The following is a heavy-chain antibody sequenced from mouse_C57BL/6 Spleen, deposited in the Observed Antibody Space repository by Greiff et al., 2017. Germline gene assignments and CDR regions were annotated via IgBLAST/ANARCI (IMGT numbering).Heavy chain of an antibody. CDR1: GFTFSSYG. Sequence: EVKLVESGGDLVKPGGSLKLSCAASGFTFSSYGMSWVRQTPDKRLEWVATISSGGSYTYYPDSVKGRFTISRDNAKNTLYLQMSRLKSEDTAMYYCARRGGFAYWGQGTLVTVSA. V-gene: IGHV5-6*02. CDR2: ISSGGSYT. CDR3: ARRGGFAY. J-gene: IGHJ3*01.